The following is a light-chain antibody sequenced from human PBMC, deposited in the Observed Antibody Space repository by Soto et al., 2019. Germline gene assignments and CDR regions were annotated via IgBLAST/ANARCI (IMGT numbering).Light chain of an antibody. CDR2: KAS. V-gene: IGKV1-5*03. J-gene: IGKJ1*01. Sequence: DIQMTQSPSTLSGSVGDRGTITCRASQTISSWLAWYQQKPGKAPKLLIYKASTLKSGVPSRFSGSGFGTEFNLTISSLQPDDFGTYYCQHMRTFGQGTKVDIK. CDR1: QTISSW. CDR3: QHMRT.